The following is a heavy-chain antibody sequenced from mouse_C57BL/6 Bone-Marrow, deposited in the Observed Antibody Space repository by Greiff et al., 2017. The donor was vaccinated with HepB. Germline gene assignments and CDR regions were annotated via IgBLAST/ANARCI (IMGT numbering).Heavy chain of an antibody. CDR3: ANYDYDGVGY. Sequence: VKLMESGPELVKPGASVKISCKASGYAFSSSWMNWVKQRPGKGLEWIGRIYPGDGDTTYNGKFKGKATLTADKSSSTAYMQLSSLTSEDSAVYFCANYDYDGVGYWGQGTTLTVSS. CDR2: IYPGDGDT. CDR1: GYAFSSSW. J-gene: IGHJ2*01. D-gene: IGHD2-4*01. V-gene: IGHV1-82*01.